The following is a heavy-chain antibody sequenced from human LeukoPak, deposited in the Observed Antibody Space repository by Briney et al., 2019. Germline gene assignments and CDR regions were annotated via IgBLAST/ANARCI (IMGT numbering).Heavy chain of an antibody. J-gene: IGHJ6*03. Sequence: ASVKVSCKASGCTFTSYGISWVRQAPGQGLEWMGWISAYNGNTNYAQKLQGRVTMTTDTSTSTAYMELRSLRSDDTAVYYCARTQRITIFGVVIASTMDVWGKGTTVTVSS. D-gene: IGHD3-3*01. V-gene: IGHV1-18*01. CDR2: ISAYNGNT. CDR1: GCTFTSYG. CDR3: ARTQRITIFGVVIASTMDV.